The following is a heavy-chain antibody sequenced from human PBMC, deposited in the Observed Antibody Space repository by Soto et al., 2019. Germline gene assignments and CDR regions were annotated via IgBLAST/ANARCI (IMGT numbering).Heavy chain of an antibody. V-gene: IGHV4-30-4*01. Sequence: PSETLSLTCTVPGGSISSGDYYWSWIRQPPGKGLEWIGYIYYSGSTYYNPSLKSRVTISVDTSKNQFSLKLSSVTAADTAVYYCARDSGYDVSWFDPWGQGTLVTVSS. CDR1: GGSISSGDYY. CDR2: IYYSGST. CDR3: ARDSGYDVSWFDP. D-gene: IGHD5-12*01. J-gene: IGHJ5*02.